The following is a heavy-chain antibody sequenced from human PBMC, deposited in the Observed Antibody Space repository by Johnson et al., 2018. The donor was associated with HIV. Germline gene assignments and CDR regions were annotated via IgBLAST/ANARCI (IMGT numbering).Heavy chain of an antibody. CDR2: ISSSGSTI. V-gene: IGHV3-11*01. Sequence: QVQLVESGGGLVQPGGSLRLSCAASGFSFSDYYMSWIRQAPGKGLEWVSYISSSGSTIYYPDSVKGRFTISRDSAKNSLYLQMNSLRAEDTAVYYCAREEEWELTLVGVGAFDIWGQGTMVTVSS. J-gene: IGHJ3*02. CDR3: AREEEWELTLVGVGAFDI. CDR1: GFSFSDYY. D-gene: IGHD1-26*01.